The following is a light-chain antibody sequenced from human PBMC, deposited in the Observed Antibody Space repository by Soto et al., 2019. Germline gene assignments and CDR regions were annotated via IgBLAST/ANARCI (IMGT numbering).Light chain of an antibody. CDR2: AAS. J-gene: IGKJ1*01. CDR3: PQLKSYLWT. CDR1: QGISSY. V-gene: IGKV1-9*01. Sequence: DIQLTQSPSFLSASVGDRVTITCRASQGISSYLAWYQQKPGKAPKLLIYAASTLQSGVPSRFSGSGSGTEFTLTISSLQPEDFATYYSPQLKSYLWTFGKGTKVEIK.